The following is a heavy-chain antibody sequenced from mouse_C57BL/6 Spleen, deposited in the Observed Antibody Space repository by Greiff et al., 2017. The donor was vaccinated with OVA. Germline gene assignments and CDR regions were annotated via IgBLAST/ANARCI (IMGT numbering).Heavy chain of an antibody. Sequence: QVQLQQSGAELVRPGASVKLSCKASGYTFTDYYINWVKQRPGQGLEWIARIYPGGGDTYYNEKFQGKATLTADKSSSTAYMQLSSLTSEDSAVYFGARYYGSSYEYIDVWGTGTTVTVSS. CDR2: IYPGGGDT. CDR3: ARYYGSSYEYIDV. D-gene: IGHD1-1*01. V-gene: IGHV1-76*01. J-gene: IGHJ1*03. CDR1: GYTFTDYY.